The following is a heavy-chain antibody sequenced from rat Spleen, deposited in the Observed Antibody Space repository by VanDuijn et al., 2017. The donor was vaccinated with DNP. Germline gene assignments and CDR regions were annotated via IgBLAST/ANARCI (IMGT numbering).Heavy chain of an antibody. J-gene: IGHJ1*01. D-gene: IGHD3-1*01. CDR2: ITPDGGST. CDR3: ARGSTSIYWYFDF. Sequence: EVQLVESGGGLVQPGRSLKLSCVASGFTFSSYWMYWIRQAPGKGLEWVASITPDGGSTFYLDSVKGRFTVSRDNAENTLYLQMNSLKSEDTATYYCARGSTSIYWYFDFWGPGTMVTVSS. V-gene: IGHV5-58*01. CDR1: GFTFSSYW.